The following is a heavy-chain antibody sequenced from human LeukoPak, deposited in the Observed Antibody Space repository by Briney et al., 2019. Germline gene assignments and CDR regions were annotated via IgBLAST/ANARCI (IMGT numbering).Heavy chain of an antibody. CDR1: GYTLTELS. CDR3: ATDFTYYYGSGSDY. Sequence: ASVKVSCKVSGYTLTELSMHWVRQAPGKGLEWMGGFDSEDGETIYAQKFQGRVTMTEDTSTDTAYMELSSLRSEDTAVYYCATDFTYYYGSGSDYWGQGTLVTVSS. CDR2: FDSEDGET. D-gene: IGHD3-10*01. V-gene: IGHV1-24*01. J-gene: IGHJ4*02.